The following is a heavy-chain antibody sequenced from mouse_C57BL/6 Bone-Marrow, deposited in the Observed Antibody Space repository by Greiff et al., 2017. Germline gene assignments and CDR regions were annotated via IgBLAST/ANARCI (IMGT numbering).Heavy chain of an antibody. CDR1: GFTFSSYA. J-gene: IGHJ2*01. V-gene: IGHV5-4*01. Sequence: EVQLQESGGGLVKPGGSLKLSCAASGFTFSSYAMSWVRQTPEKRLEWVATISDGGSYTYYPDNVKGRFTISRDNAKNNLYLQMSQLKSEDTAMYDCARVRLRRDFDYWGQGTTVTVSS. CDR3: ARVRLRRDFDY. D-gene: IGHD2-4*01. CDR2: ISDGGSYT.